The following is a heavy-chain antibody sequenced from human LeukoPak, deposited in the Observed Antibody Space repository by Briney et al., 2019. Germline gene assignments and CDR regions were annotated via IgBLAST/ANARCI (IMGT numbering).Heavy chain of an antibody. V-gene: IGHV3-53*04. Sequence: GGSLRLSCAASGFTVSSNYMSWVRQAPGKGLEWASVIYSGGSTYYADSVKGRFTISRHNSKNTLYLQMNSLRAEDTAVYYCARVQYYYDSSGYYYQNWFDPWGQGTLVTVSS. CDR1: GFTVSSNY. D-gene: IGHD3-22*01. J-gene: IGHJ5*02. CDR3: ARVQYYYDSSGYYYQNWFDP. CDR2: IYSGGST.